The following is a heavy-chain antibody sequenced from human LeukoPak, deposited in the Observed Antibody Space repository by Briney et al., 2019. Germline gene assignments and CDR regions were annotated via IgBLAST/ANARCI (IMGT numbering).Heavy chain of an antibody. D-gene: IGHD6-13*01. V-gene: IGHV3-74*01. CDR1: GLTYSTYW. J-gene: IGHJ4*02. CDR3: ARDDAAAGIIFDY. Sequence: QPGGSLRLSCAASGLTYSTYWMHWVRQVPGKGLLWVSRINNDGSRTNYADSVKGRFTISRDNAKNTVFLQMNSLRVEETAVYYGARDDAAAGIIFDYWGQGTLVTVSS. CDR2: INNDGSRT.